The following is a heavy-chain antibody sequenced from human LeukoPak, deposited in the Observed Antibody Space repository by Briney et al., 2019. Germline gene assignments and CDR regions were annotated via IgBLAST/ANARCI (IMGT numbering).Heavy chain of an antibody. CDR3: ARDRSLFDY. CDR2: ISGSGGST. D-gene: IGHD3-16*02. V-gene: IGHV3-23*01. Sequence: QSGRSLRLSCAASGFTLSNYAMTWVRQAPGKGLEWVSGISGSGGSTYYVVSVKGRFTISRDNAKNSLYLQMNSLRAEDTAVYYCARDRSLFDYWGQGTLVTVSS. CDR1: GFTLSNYA. J-gene: IGHJ4*02.